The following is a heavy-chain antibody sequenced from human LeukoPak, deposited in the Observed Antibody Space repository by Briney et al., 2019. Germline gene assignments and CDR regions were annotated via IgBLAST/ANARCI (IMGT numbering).Heavy chain of an antibody. Sequence: GASVKVSCKASGYTFTGYYIHWVRQAPGQGLEWMGWINPNSGGTNYAQKFQGRVTMTRDTSISTAYMELSRLRSDDTAVYYCARGEPGRNYYFDYWGQGTLVTVSS. D-gene: IGHD4-23*01. CDR1: GYTFTGYY. V-gene: IGHV1-2*02. J-gene: IGHJ4*02. CDR2: INPNSGGT. CDR3: ARGEPGRNYYFDY.